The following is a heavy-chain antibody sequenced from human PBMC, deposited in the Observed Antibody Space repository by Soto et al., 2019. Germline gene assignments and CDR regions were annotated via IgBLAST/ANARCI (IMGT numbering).Heavy chain of an antibody. CDR3: ARIPIAAAGWWADP. CDR1: GGTFSSYT. V-gene: IGHV1-69*02. J-gene: IGHJ5*02. D-gene: IGHD6-13*01. Sequence: SVKVSCKASGGTFSSYTISWVRQAPGQGLEWMGRIIPILVIANYAQKFQGRVTITADKSTSTAYMELSSLRSEDTAVYYCARIPIAAAGWWADPWGQGTLVTVSS. CDR2: IIPILVIA.